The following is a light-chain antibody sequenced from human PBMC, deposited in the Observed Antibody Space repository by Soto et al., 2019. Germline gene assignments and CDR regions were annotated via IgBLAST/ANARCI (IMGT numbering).Light chain of an antibody. Sequence: QSALTQPASVSGSPGQSITLSCTGTSSDVGGFNYVSWYQQHPGKAPKLMIYDVTNRPSGVSYRFSGAKSGNTASQTISGLQAEDEADYYCNSYTSSSTYVFGTGTKLTVL. J-gene: IGLJ1*01. CDR2: DVT. CDR1: SSDVGGFNY. CDR3: NSYTSSSTYV. V-gene: IGLV2-14*03.